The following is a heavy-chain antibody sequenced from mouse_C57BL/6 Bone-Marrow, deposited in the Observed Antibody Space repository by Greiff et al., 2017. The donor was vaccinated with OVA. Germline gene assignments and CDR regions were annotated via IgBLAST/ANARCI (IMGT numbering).Heavy chain of an antibody. CDR3: AREGLLLRYYYAMDY. D-gene: IGHD1-1*01. CDR1: GYTFTDYY. CDR2: IFPGSGST. Sequence: VQLQQSGPELVKPGASVKISCKASGYTFTDYYINWVKQRPGQGLEWIGWIFPGSGSTYYNEKFKGKATLTVDKSSSTAYMLLSSLTSEDSAVYFCAREGLLLRYYYAMDYWGQGTSVTVSS. J-gene: IGHJ4*01. V-gene: IGHV1-75*01.